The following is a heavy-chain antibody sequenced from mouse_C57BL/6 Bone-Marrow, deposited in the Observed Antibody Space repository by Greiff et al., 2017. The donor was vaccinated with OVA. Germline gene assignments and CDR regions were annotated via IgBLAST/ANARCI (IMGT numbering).Heavy chain of an antibody. CDR2: IYPGSGNT. CDR1: GYTFTDYY. D-gene: IGHD1-1*01. J-gene: IGHJ3*01. Sequence: VKLQESGAELVRPGASVKLSCKASGYTFTDYYINWVKQRPGQGLEWIARIYPGSGNTYYNEKFKGKATLTAEKSSSTAYMQLSSLTSEDSAVYFCARHGSSLAWFAYWGQGTLVTVSA. V-gene: IGHV1-76*01. CDR3: ARHGSSLAWFAY.